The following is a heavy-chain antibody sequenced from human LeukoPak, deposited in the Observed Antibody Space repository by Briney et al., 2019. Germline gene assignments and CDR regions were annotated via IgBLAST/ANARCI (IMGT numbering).Heavy chain of an antibody. CDR1: GFIFSTYA. J-gene: IGHJ4*02. CDR3: AKGYPTSLDY. CDR2: ISGSGDST. D-gene: IGHD1-26*01. Sequence: GGSLRLSCAASGFIFSTYAMSWVRQAPGKGLEWVSGISGSGDSTYYADSVKGRFTISSDNSKNTLYLQMNSLRAEDTAVYYCAKGYPTSLDYWGQGTLVTVSS. V-gene: IGHV3-23*01.